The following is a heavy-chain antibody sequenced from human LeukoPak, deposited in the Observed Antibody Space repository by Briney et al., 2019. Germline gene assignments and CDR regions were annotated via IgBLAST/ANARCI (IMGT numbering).Heavy chain of an antibody. CDR3: ARGGGIGYCSSTSCYDYYYYYMDV. CDR1: GYTLTELS. V-gene: IGHV1-24*01. Sequence: ASVKVSCKVSGYTLTELSMHWVRQAPGKGLEWMGGFDPEDGETIYAQKFQGRVTMTEDTSTDTAYMELSRLRSDDTAVYYCARGGGIGYCSSTSCYDYYYYYMDVWGKGTTVTISS. D-gene: IGHD2-2*01. CDR2: FDPEDGET. J-gene: IGHJ6*03.